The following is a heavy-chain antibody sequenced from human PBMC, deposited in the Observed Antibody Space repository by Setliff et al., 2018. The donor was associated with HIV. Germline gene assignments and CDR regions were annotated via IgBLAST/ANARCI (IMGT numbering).Heavy chain of an antibody. Sequence: PGGSLRLSCQASDLAFSSYAMSWVRQAPGKGLEWVSIASPSGGTTYYADSVQGRFTISRDNSKNSLYLQMNSLRVEDTAVYYCARDYLYYNLYNGSPVYGMDVWGQGTTVTVSS. CDR3: ARDYLYYNLYNGSPVYGMDV. V-gene: IGHV3-23*01. D-gene: IGHD3-3*01. J-gene: IGHJ6*02. CDR1: DLAFSSYA. CDR2: ASPSGGTT.